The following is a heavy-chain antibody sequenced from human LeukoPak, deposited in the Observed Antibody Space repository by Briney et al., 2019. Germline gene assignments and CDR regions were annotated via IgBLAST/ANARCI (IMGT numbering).Heavy chain of an antibody. Sequence: GGSLRLSCTASGFAFSDYWMSWVRQAPGKGLEWLANINQDGSQTSYVDSVRGRFTVSRDNAKISLYLQMNSLRADDTAVYYCARDSSPRYSGYDWVYWGRGTLVTVSS. CDR2: INQDGSQT. CDR1: GFAFSDYW. J-gene: IGHJ4*02. CDR3: ARDSSPRYSGYDWVY. V-gene: IGHV3-7*01. D-gene: IGHD5-12*01.